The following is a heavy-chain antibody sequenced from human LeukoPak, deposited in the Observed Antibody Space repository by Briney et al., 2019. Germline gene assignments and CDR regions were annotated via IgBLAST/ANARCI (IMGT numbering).Heavy chain of an antibody. CDR1: GFTFSDFG. V-gene: IGHV3-30*02. Sequence: QAGGSLRFSCAASGFTFSDFGMHWVRQAPGKGLEWVALIRSDGSNKYYAESVKGRFTISRDSSKNTLFLQMNSLRVEDTAVYYCAKDRDDYGNDCWGQGVLVTVST. D-gene: IGHD4-17*01. J-gene: IGHJ4*02. CDR3: AKDRDDYGNDC. CDR2: IRSDGSNK.